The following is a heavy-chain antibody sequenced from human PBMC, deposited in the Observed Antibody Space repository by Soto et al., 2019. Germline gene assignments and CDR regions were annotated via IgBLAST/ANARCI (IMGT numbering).Heavy chain of an antibody. V-gene: IGHV4-39*01. CDR3: ARHSGIVGATLQGGAFDI. CDR2: IYYSGST. Sequence: SETVSLTCTVSGGSISSSSYYWGWIRQPPGKGLEWIGSIYYSGSTYYNPSLKSRVTISVDTSKNQFSLKLSSVTAADTAVYYCARHSGIVGATLQGGAFDIWGQGTMVTVSS. CDR1: GGSISSSSYY. J-gene: IGHJ3*02. D-gene: IGHD1-26*01.